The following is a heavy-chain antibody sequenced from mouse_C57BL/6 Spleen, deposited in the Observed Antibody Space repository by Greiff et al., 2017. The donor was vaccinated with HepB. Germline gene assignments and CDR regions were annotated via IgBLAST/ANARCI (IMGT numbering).Heavy chain of an antibody. CDR3: ARGSMIKNYFDG. D-gene: IGHD2-4*01. CDR1: GYTFTTYG. CDR2: IYPRSGNT. J-gene: IGHJ2*01. V-gene: IGHV1-81*01. Sequence: QVQLQQSGAELARPGASVKLSCKASGYTFTTYGISWVKQRTGQGLEWIGEIYPRSGNTYYNEKFKGKATLTADKSSSTAYMELRSLTSEDSAVYFCARGSMIKNYFDGWGQGTTLTVAS.